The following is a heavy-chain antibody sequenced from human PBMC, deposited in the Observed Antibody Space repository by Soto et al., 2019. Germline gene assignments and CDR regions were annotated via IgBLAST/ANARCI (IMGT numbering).Heavy chain of an antibody. D-gene: IGHD3-10*01. CDR1: GFTFSSYA. CDR3: ASQTYYYGSGSPAY. CDR2: ISYDGSNK. Sequence: QVQLVESGGGVVQPGRSLRLSCAASGFTFSSYAMHWVRQAPGKGLEWGAVISYDGSNKYYADSVKGRFTISKHNSKNTLYLQMTSLSAEDTAVYYCASQTYYYGSGSPAYWGQGTLVTVSS. V-gene: IGHV3-30-3*01. J-gene: IGHJ4*02.